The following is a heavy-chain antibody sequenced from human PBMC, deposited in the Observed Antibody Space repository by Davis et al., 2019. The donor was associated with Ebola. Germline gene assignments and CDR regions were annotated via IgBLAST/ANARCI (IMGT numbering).Heavy chain of an antibody. D-gene: IGHD2-8*01. Sequence: ASVKVSCKASGYTFTSYYMHWVRQAPGQGLEWMGIINPSDGSTSYAQKFQGRVTMTRDTSTSTVYMELSSLRSEDTAVYYCAREFLVYAILDYWGQGTLVTVSS. CDR2: INPSDGST. CDR1: GYTFTSYY. V-gene: IGHV1-46*01. CDR3: AREFLVYAILDY. J-gene: IGHJ4*02.